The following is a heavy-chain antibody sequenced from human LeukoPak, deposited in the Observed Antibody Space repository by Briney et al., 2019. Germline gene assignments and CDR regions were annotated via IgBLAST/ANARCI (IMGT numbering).Heavy chain of an antibody. CDR2: IIPILGIA. Sequence: SVKVSCKASGGTFSSYAISWVRQAPGQGLEWMGRIIPILGIANYAQKFQGRVTITADRSTSTAYMELSSLRSEDTAVYYCATEGANYYDSGGLVWGQGTLVTVSS. J-gene: IGHJ4*02. CDR1: GGTFSSYA. D-gene: IGHD3-22*01. CDR3: ATEGANYYDSGGLV. V-gene: IGHV1-69*04.